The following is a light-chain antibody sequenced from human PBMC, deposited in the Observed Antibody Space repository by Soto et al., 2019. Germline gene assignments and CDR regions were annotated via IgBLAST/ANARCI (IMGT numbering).Light chain of an antibody. J-gene: IGKJ3*01. CDR1: QSVSSY. CDR2: DAS. V-gene: IGKV3-11*01. Sequence: EIVLTQSPATLSLSPGERATLSCRASQSVSSYLAWYQQKPGQAPRLLIYDASNRATGIPARFSGSGSGTDFTLTISSLEPEDFAVYYCHQRSNCIGMTFDPGTNVYIK. CDR3: HQRSNCIGMT.